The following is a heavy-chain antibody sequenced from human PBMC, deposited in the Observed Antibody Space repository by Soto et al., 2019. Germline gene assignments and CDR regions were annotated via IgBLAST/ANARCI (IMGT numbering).Heavy chain of an antibody. J-gene: IGHJ4*02. V-gene: IGHV4-59*01. CDR1: GGSISSYY. Sequence: SWETLSLTCTVSGGSISSYYWSWIRQPPGKGLEWIGYIYYSGSTNYNPSLKSRVTISVDTSKNQFSLKLSSVTAADTAVYYCARVLRDSSGYYIDYWGQGTLVTVSS. CDR3: ARVLRDSSGYYIDY. D-gene: IGHD3-22*01. CDR2: IYYSGST.